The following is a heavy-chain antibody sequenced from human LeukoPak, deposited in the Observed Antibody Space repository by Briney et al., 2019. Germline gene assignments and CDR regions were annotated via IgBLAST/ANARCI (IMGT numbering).Heavy chain of an antibody. Sequence: PSETLSLTCAVYGGSLSGYYWSWIRQPPGKGLEWIGEISHSGSTNYNPSLKGRVTISVDTSKNQFSLKLSSVTAADTAVYYCARVYAPYWGQGTLVTVSS. CDR1: GGSLSGYY. CDR2: ISHSGST. J-gene: IGHJ4*02. CDR3: ARVYAPY. V-gene: IGHV4-34*01. D-gene: IGHD2/OR15-2a*01.